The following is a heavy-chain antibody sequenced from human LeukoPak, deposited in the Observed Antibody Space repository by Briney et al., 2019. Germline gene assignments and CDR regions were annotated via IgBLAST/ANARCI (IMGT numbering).Heavy chain of an antibody. J-gene: IGHJ6*03. CDR2: INHSGST. CDR3: ARVNDILTSYYYYYMDV. CDR1: GGSFSGYY. V-gene: IGHV4-34*01. Sequence: SETLSLTCAVYGGSFSGYYWSWIRQPPGKGLEWIGEINHSGSTNYNPSLKSRVTISVDTSKNQFSLKLSSVTAADTAVYYCARVNDILTSYYYYYMDVWGKGTTVTVSS. D-gene: IGHD3-9*01.